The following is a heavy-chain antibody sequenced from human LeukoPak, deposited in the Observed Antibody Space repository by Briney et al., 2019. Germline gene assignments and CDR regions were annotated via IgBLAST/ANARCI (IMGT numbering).Heavy chain of an antibody. CDR3: ARGGVAAAGIDVY. D-gene: IGHD6-13*01. Sequence: PGGSLRLSCAASGFTFSSYSMNWVRQAPGKGLEWVSSISSSSSYIYYADSVKGRFTISRDNAKNSLYLQMNSLRAEDTAVYYCARGGVAAAGIDVYWGQGTLVTVSS. CDR1: GFTFSSYS. CDR2: ISSSSSYI. J-gene: IGHJ4*02. V-gene: IGHV3-21*01.